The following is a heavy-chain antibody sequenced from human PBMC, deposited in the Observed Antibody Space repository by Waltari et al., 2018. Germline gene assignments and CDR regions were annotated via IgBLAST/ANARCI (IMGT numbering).Heavy chain of an antibody. CDR3: AKGRLWFGDLRS. D-gene: IGHD3-10*01. V-gene: IGHV4-34*01. CDR2: INHLGST. Sequence: HLQTWGAGLLKPSETLSLTCNIFGGSFSAYHWTWIRQSPGKGLEWIGEINHLGSTNYNPSLKSRVTISLDTSKNEFALKLDSVTAADTAVYFCAKGRLWFGDLRSWGQGTQVTVSS. CDR1: GGSFSAYH. J-gene: IGHJ4*02.